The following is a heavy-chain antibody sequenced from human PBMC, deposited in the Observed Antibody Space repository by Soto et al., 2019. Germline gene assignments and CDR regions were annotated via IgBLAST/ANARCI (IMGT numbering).Heavy chain of an antibody. CDR1: GFTFSSYA. Sequence: GGSLRLSCAASGFTFSSYAMHWVRQAPGKGLEWVAVISYDGSNKYYADSVKGRFTISRDNSKNTLYLQMNSLRAEDTAVYYCARAMDTAMVEWPGYFDYWGQGTLVTVSS. CDR2: ISYDGSNK. J-gene: IGHJ4*02. CDR3: ARAMDTAMVEWPGYFDY. D-gene: IGHD5-18*01. V-gene: IGHV3-30-3*01.